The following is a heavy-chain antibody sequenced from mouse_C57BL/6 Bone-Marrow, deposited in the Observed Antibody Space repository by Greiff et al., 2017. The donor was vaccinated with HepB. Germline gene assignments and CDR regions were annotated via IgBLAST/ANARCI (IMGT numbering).Heavy chain of an antibody. CDR3: ARRGLVSSYFDY. D-gene: IGHD1-1*01. CDR1: GYAFSSSW. Sequence: QVQLQQSGPELVKPGASVKISCKASGYAFSSSWMNWVKQRPGKGLEWIGRIYPGDGDTNYNGKFKGKATLTADKSSSTAYMQLSSLTSEDSAVYFCARRGLVSSYFDYWGQGTTLTVSS. J-gene: IGHJ2*01. V-gene: IGHV1-82*01. CDR2: IYPGDGDT.